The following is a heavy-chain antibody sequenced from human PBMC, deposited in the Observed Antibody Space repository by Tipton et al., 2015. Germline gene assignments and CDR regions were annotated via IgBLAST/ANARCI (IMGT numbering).Heavy chain of an antibody. CDR1: GGSISSNDW. Sequence: GLVKPSETLSLTCTVSGGSISSNDWWSWVRQSPGKGLEWIGEINHSGSTNYNPSLKSRVTISVDTSKNQFSLKLSSVTAADTAVYYCARVLRGGRGAINQRGGERKYYFDYWGQGTLVTVSS. D-gene: IGHD3-10*01. J-gene: IGHJ4*02. V-gene: IGHV4-4*02. CDR2: INHSGST. CDR3: ARVLRGGRGAINQRGGERKYYFDY.